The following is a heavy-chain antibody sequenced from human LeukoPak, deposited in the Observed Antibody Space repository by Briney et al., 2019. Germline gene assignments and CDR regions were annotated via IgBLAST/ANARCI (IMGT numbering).Heavy chain of an antibody. CDR2: INPNSGGT. CDR1: GYTFTGYY. Sequence: ASVKVSCKASGYTFTGYYMHWVRQAPGQGLEWMGRINPNSGGTNYAQKFQGRVTMTRDTSISTAYMELSRLRSEDTAVYYCAREKGYSGYDWDFDYWGQGTLVTVSS. CDR3: AREKGYSGYDWDFDY. V-gene: IGHV1-2*06. J-gene: IGHJ4*02. D-gene: IGHD5-12*01.